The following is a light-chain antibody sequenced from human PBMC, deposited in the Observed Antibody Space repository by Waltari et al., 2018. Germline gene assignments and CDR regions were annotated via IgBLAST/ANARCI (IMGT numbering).Light chain of an antibody. Sequence: QSALTQTAPASGSPGQSIPISCSGTNMHAGGYDYVSWYQHHPGKAPKLIIYDVTKGPSGVSNRFSGSKSGNTASLTISGLQAEDEADYYCSSYAGGNNLLFGGGTKVTVL. J-gene: IGLJ2*01. CDR2: DVT. V-gene: IGLV2-23*02. CDR1: NMHAGGYDY. CDR3: SSYAGGNNLL.